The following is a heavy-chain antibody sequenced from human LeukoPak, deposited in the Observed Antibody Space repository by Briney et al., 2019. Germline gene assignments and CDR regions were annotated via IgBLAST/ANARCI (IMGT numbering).Heavy chain of an antibody. Sequence: SETLSLTCTVSGGSISSYYWSWIRQPPWKGLEWIGYIYYSGSTNYNPSLKSRVTISVDTSKNQFSLKLSSVTAADTAVYYCARDALYGSGSETVFGYWGQGTLVTVSS. D-gene: IGHD3-10*01. J-gene: IGHJ4*02. CDR1: GGSISSYY. CDR2: IYYSGST. V-gene: IGHV4-59*12. CDR3: ARDALYGSGSETVFGY.